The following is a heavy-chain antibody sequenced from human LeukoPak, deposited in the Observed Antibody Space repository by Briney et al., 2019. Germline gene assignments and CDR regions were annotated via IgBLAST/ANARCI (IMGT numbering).Heavy chain of an antibody. CDR3: ARDPRGDLPYGSGSQNDY. V-gene: IGHV1-2*06. J-gene: IGHJ4*02. Sequence: ASVKVSCKASGYTFTSYYMHWVRQAPGQGLEWMGRTNPNSGGTNYAQKFQGRATMTRDTSISTAYMELSRLRSDDTAVYYCARDPRGDLPYGSGSQNDYWGQGTLVTVSS. D-gene: IGHD3-10*01. CDR1: GYTFTSYY. CDR2: TNPNSGGT.